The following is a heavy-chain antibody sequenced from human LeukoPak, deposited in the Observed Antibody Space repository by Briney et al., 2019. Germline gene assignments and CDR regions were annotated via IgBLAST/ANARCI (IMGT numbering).Heavy chain of an antibody. D-gene: IGHD4-17*01. J-gene: IGHJ3*02. V-gene: IGHV4-39*07. Sequence: PSETLSLTCTVSGGSISSSSYYWGWIRQPPGKGLEWIGSIYYSGSTYYNPSLKSRVTISVDTSKNQFSLKLSSVTAADTAVYYCARDRGYGDFDAFDIWGQGTMVTVSS. CDR2: IYYSGST. CDR3: ARDRGYGDFDAFDI. CDR1: GGSISSSSYY.